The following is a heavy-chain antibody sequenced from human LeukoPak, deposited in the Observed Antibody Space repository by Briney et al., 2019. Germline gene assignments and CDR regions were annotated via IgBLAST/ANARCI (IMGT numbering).Heavy chain of an antibody. Sequence: GRSLRLSCAASGFTFSTYAMHWVRQAPGKGLEWVALFSYDGSTKYYADSVKGRLTISRDNSKKSLYLQMNSLRAEDTAVYYCARAKEGFSGFDYLFDYWGQGTLVTVSS. CDR1: GFTFSTYA. CDR2: FSYDGSTK. V-gene: IGHV3-30-3*01. J-gene: IGHJ4*02. D-gene: IGHD5-12*01. CDR3: ARAKEGFSGFDYLFDY.